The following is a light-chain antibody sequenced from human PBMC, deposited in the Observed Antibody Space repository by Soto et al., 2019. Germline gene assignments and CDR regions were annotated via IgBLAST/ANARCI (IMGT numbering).Light chain of an antibody. J-gene: IGLJ1*01. CDR2: GNS. CDR1: SSNIGAGYD. V-gene: IGLV1-40*01. Sequence: QPVLTQPPSVSGAPGQRVTISCTGSSSNIGAGYDVHWYQQLPGTAPKLLIYGNSNRPSGVPDRFSGSKSGTSASLAITGLQAEDXADYYCQSYDSSLSGYVFGTGTMLTVL. CDR3: QSYDSSLSGYV.